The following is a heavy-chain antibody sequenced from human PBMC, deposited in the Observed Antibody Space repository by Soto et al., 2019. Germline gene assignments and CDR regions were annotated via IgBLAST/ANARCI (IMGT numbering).Heavy chain of an antibody. CDR3: TRRGLTSGKFDL. J-gene: IGHJ5*02. Sequence: QVQLQESGPGLVKPSQTLSLTCTVSGGSMNNGGYYWTWIRQFPGTGRGWIGYIYYSGTTYFNTSLKCRATISLDTLKNQFSLKLRSVTAADTAVYYCTRRGLTSGKFDLWGKGTLVTVPS. CDR1: GGSMNNGGYY. V-gene: IGHV4-31*03. CDR2: IYYSGTT. D-gene: IGHD1-26*01.